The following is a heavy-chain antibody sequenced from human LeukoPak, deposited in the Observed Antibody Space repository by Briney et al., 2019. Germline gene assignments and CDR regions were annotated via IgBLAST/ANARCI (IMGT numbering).Heavy chain of an antibody. Sequence: GGSLRLSCAASGFTFSSYWMSWVRQAPGKGLEWVANIKQDGSEKYYVDSVKGRFTISRDNAKNSLYLQMNSLRAEDAAVYYCARGLEYYDFWSGYCDYWGQGTLVTVSS. D-gene: IGHD3-3*01. CDR1: GFTFSSYW. J-gene: IGHJ4*02. CDR2: IKQDGSEK. CDR3: ARGLEYYDFWSGYCDY. V-gene: IGHV3-7*01.